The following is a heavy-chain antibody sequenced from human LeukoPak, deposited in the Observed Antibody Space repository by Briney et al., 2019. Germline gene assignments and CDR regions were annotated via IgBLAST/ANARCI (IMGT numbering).Heavy chain of an antibody. D-gene: IGHD5-18*01. CDR2: IIPIFGTA. CDR1: GGTFSSYA. J-gene: IGHJ4*02. V-gene: IGHV1-69*05. Sequence: ASVKVSCKASGGTFSSYAICWVRQAPGQGLEWIGRIIPIFGTANYAQKFQGRVTITTDESTSTAYMELSSLRSEDTAVYYCASSLYSYGYFSDYWGQGTLVTVSS. CDR3: ASSLYSYGYFSDY.